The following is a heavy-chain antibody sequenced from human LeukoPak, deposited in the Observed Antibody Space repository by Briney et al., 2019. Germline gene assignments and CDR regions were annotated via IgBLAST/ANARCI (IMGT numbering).Heavy chain of an antibody. CDR1: GGTFSSYT. J-gene: IGHJ3*02. CDR2: IIPILGIA. V-gene: IGHV1-69*02. CDR3: ARWSDYERNAAFDI. Sequence: SVKVSCMASGGTFSSYTISWVRQAPGQGLEWMGRIIPILGIANYAQKFQGRVTITADKSTSTAFMELSSLRSEDTAVYYCARWSDYERNAAFDIWGQGTMVTVSS. D-gene: IGHD5-12*01.